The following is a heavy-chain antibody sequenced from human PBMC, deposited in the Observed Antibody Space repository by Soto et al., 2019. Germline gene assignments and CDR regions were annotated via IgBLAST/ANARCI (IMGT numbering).Heavy chain of an antibody. CDR3: ARVTYGDYVDY. V-gene: IGHV4-4*07. J-gene: IGHJ4*02. D-gene: IGHD4-17*01. CDR1: AGSISGYY. Sequence: SETLSLTCTVSAGSISGYYWTWIRQPAGKGLEWIERIYTSGTTNYNPSLKSRVTMSVDTSKNQFSLKLSSVTATDTAVYYCARVTYGDYVDYWGQGTLVTVSS. CDR2: IYTSGTT.